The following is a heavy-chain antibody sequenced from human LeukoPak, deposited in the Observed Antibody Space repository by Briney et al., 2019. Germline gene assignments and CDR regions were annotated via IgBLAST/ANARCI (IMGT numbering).Heavy chain of an antibody. V-gene: IGHV1-2*02. CDR1: GYTFTSYY. J-gene: IGHJ4*02. Sequence: ASVKVSCKASGYTFTSYYMHWVRQAPGQGLEWMGWINPNSGGTNYAQKFQGRVTMTRDTSISTAYMELSRLRSDDTAVYYCAREGGGFDSSGPGYWGQGTLVTVSS. D-gene: IGHD3-22*01. CDR2: INPNSGGT. CDR3: AREGGGFDSSGPGY.